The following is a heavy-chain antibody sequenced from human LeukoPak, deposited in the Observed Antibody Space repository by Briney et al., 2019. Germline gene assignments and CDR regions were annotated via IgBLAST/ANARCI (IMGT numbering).Heavy chain of an antibody. CDR2: ISYDGTKT. CDR3: ARDRQRWLPQLIEH. J-gene: IGHJ4*02. D-gene: IGHD5-24*01. Sequence: PGGSLRLSCAASGFTFSSYAMHWVRQAPGKGLDGVAIISYDGTKTHHADSVKGRFTIPRDNSKNPLYLQMNSLRPEDTALYYCARDRQRWLPQLIEHWGLGTLVTVSS. V-gene: IGHV3-30-3*01. CDR1: GFTFSSYA.